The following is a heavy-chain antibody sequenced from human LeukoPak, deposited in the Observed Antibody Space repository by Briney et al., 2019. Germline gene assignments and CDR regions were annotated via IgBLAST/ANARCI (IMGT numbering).Heavy chain of an antibody. V-gene: IGHV3-66*01. CDR1: GFTVSSNY. J-gene: IGHJ5*02. CDR3: ARERAVAGISWFDP. D-gene: IGHD6-19*01. Sequence: GGSLRLSCAASGFTVSSNYMSWVRQAPGKGLEWVSVIYGAGSTYYADSVKGRFTISRDNAKNSLYLQMNSLRAEDTAVYYCARERAVAGISWFDPWGQGTLVTVSS. CDR2: IYGAGST.